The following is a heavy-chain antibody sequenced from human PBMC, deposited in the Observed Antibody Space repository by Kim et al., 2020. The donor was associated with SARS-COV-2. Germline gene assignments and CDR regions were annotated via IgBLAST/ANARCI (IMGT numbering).Heavy chain of an antibody. CDR2: ISSSSNYI. CDR3: ARDRNSDDTAGYYYYGMDV. D-gene: IGHD3-22*01. CDR1: GFTFSSYS. V-gene: IGHV3-21*01. J-gene: IGHJ6*02. Sequence: GSLRLSCAASGFTFSSYSMNWVRQAPGKGLEWVSSISSSSNYIYYVDSVKGRFTISRVNAQNSLYLQMNSLRAEDTAVYYCARDRNSDDTAGYYYYGMDVWGQGTTVTVSS.